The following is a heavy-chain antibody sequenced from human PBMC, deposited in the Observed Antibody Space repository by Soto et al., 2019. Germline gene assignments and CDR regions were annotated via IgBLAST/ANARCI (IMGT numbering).Heavy chain of an antibody. V-gene: IGHV3-53*01. CDR3: ATWHEREHAYDV. CDR2: LYDVDGS. CDR1: GLTVSGKKY. Sequence: GGSLRLSCAASGLTVSGKKYVAWVRQAPGKGLEWVSALYDVDGSFYADSVKGRFTTSSDSSKTTVYLQMNGLRPDDTAVYYCATWHEREHAYDVWGQGTTVTVSS. J-gene: IGHJ3*01. D-gene: IGHD1-1*01.